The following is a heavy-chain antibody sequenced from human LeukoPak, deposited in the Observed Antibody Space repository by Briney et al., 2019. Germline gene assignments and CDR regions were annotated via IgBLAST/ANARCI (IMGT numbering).Heavy chain of an antibody. V-gene: IGHV3-66*01. D-gene: IGHD3-9*01. CDR2: IYSGGST. Sequence: QSGGSLRLSCAASGFTVSSNYMSWVRQAPGKGLEWVSVIYSGGSTYYADSVKGRFTISRDNSKNTLYLQMNSLRAEDTAVYYCARGVWRYFDSGRVYYFDYWGQGTLVTVSS. CDR1: GFTVSSNY. J-gene: IGHJ4*02. CDR3: ARGVWRYFDSGRVYYFDY.